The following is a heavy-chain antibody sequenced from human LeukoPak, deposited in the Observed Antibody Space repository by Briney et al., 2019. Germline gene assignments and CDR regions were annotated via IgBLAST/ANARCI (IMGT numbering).Heavy chain of an antibody. D-gene: IGHD1-26*01. CDR1: GGSFSGYY. CDR2: INHSGST. V-gene: IGHV4-34*01. Sequence: SETLSLTCAVYGGSFSGYYWSWIRQPPGKGLEWIGEINHSGSTNYNPSLKSRVTISVDTSKNQFSLKLSSVTAADTAVYYCARGLGGSYPNDYWGQGTLVTVSS. CDR3: ARGLGGSYPNDY. J-gene: IGHJ4*02.